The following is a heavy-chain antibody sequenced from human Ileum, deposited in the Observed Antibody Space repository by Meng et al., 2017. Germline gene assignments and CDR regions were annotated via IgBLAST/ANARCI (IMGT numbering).Heavy chain of an antibody. CDR1: GFTFTNYW. Sequence: GESLKISCAASGFTFTNYWMHWVRQAPGKGLVWVSRINTDGSNTYYADSVKGRFTISRDNAKNTLYLQMNSLRVEDTAVYYCARGLSGSYGYFDFWGRGTLVTVSS. CDR2: INTDGSNT. D-gene: IGHD3-22*01. CDR3: ARGLSGSYGYFDF. J-gene: IGHJ2*01. V-gene: IGHV3-74*01.